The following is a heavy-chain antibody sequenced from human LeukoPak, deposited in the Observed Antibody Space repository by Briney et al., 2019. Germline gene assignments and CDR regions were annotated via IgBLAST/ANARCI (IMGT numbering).Heavy chain of an antibody. D-gene: IGHD4-23*01. J-gene: IGHJ4*02. CDR2: IYSDDTT. Sequence: SGGSLRLSCAVSGFTVSGNYMSWIRHAPGKGLEWVSLIYSDDTTLYADSVKGRFTISRDISKNTLYLQMSSLRAEDTAVYYCARRAGGYSHPYDYWGQGVLVTVSS. CDR3: ARRAGGYSHPYDY. CDR1: GFTVSGNY. V-gene: IGHV3-53*01.